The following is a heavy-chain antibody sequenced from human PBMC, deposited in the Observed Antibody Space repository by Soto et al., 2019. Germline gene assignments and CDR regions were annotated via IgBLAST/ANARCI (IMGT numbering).Heavy chain of an antibody. J-gene: IGHJ6*02. CDR2: ISAYNGNT. D-gene: IGHD2-15*01. Sequence: ASVKVSCKASGYTFTSYGISWVRQAPGQGLEWMGWISAYNGNTNYAQKLQGRVTMTTDTSTSTAYMELRSLRSDDTAVYYCARGVWNGYFSGGSCYSDYYYYGMDVWGQGTTVTVSS. CDR1: GYTFTSYG. V-gene: IGHV1-18*01. CDR3: ARGVWNGYFSGGSCYSDYYYYGMDV.